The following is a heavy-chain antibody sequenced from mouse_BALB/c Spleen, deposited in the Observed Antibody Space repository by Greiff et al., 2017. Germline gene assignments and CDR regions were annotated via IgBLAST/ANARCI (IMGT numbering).Heavy chain of an antibody. D-gene: IGHD2-1*01. V-gene: IGHV5-12-1*01. CDR2: ISSGGGST. CDR3: ARDGKWAY. J-gene: IGHJ3*01. CDR1: GFAFSSYD. Sequence: EVMLVESGGGLVKPGGSLKLSCAASGFAFSSYDMSWVRQTPEKRLEWVAYISSGGGSTYYPDTVKGRFTISRDNAKNTLYLQMSSLKSEDTAMYYCARDGKWAYWGQGTLVTVSA.